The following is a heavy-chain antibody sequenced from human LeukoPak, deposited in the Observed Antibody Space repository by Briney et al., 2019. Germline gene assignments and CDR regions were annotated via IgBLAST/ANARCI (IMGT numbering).Heavy chain of an antibody. CDR3: ARGREMATVPHLYYFDD. CDR1: GYTFTSYY. CDR2: INPSGGST. V-gene: IGHV1-46*01. J-gene: IGHJ4*02. D-gene: IGHD5-24*01. Sequence: ASVKVSCKASGYTFTSYYMHWVRQAPGQGPEWMGIINPSGGSTTYAQKFQGRVTMTRDTSTTTVYMELSSLRSEDTAVYYCARGREMATVPHLYYFDDWGPGTLVTVSS.